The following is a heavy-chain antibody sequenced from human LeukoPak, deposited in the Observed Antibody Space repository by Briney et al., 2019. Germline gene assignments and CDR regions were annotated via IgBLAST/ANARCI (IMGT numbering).Heavy chain of an antibody. V-gene: IGHV1-46*03. CDR1: GYTFTSYY. CDR2: INPSGGST. CDR3: ARDPGYDFWSGYYTTAQLDY. Sequence: ASVKVSCKASGYTFTSYYMHWVRQAPGQGLEWMGIINPSGGSTSYAQKFQGRVTMTRDTSTSTVYMELGSLRSEDTAVYYCARDPGYDFWSGYYTTAQLDYWGQGTLVTVSS. J-gene: IGHJ4*02. D-gene: IGHD3-3*01.